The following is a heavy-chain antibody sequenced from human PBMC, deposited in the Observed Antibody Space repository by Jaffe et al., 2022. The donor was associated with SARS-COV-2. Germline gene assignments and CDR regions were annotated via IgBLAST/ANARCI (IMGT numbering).Heavy chain of an antibody. V-gene: IGHV5-51*01. D-gene: IGHD3-10*01. Sequence: EVQLVQSGAEVKKPGESLKISCKGSGYSFTSYWIGWVRQMPGKGLEWMGIIYPGDSDTRYSPSFQGQVTISADKSISTAYLQWSSLKASDTAMYYCARQCGTMVRGPADCYYYGMDVWGQGTTVTVSS. CDR3: ARQCGTMVRGPADCYYYGMDV. CDR1: GYSFTSYW. CDR2: IYPGDSDT. J-gene: IGHJ6*02.